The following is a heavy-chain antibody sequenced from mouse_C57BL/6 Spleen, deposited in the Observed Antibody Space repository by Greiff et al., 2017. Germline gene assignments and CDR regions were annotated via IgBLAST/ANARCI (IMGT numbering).Heavy chain of an antibody. CDR2: IHPSDSDT. CDR1: GYTFTSYW. CDR3: AIITTVVPYAMDY. D-gene: IGHD1-1*01. J-gene: IGHJ4*01. V-gene: IGHV1-74*01. Sequence: QVQLQQSGAELVKPGASVKVSCKASGYTFTSYWMHWVKQRPGQGLEWIGRIHPSDSDTNYNQKFKGKATLTVDNSSSTAYMQLSSLTSEDSSVYYCAIITTVVPYAMDYWGQGTSVTVSS.